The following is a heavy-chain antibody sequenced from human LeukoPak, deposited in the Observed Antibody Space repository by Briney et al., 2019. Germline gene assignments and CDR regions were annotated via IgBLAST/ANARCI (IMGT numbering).Heavy chain of an antibody. CDR1: GFTFNHYA. V-gene: IGHV3-23*01. J-gene: IGHJ4*02. D-gene: IGHD1-1*01. Sequence: GGSLRLSCVASGFTFNHYAMSRVRQAPGKGLEWVASVSENGDGTMYPDSVKGRFTISRDNSRKTVLLEVNSLRVEDAATYYCARGWTTFHYWGQGALVTVSS. CDR2: VSENGDGT. CDR3: ARGWTTFHY.